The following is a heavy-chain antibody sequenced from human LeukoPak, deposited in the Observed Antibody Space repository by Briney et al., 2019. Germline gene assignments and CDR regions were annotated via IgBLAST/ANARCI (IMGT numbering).Heavy chain of an antibody. V-gene: IGHV3-74*01. D-gene: IGHD3-10*01. CDR2: INTDESST. CDR1: GFTFSSYW. CDR3: ARGLYYSSGSYGY. Sequence: GGSLRLSCAASGFTFSSYWMHWVRQAPGKGLVWVSRINTDESSTSYADSVRGRFTISRDNAKNTLYLQMNSLRAEDTAVYYCARGLYYSSGSYGYWGQGTLVTVSS. J-gene: IGHJ4*02.